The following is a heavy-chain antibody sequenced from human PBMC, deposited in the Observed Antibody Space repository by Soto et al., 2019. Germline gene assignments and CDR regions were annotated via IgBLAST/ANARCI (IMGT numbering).Heavy chain of an antibody. CDR1: GGSISSYY. Sequence: SETLSLTCTVSGGSISSYYWSWIRQPPGKGLEWIGYIYYSGSTNYNPSLKSRVTISVDTSKNQFSLKLSSVTAADTAVYYCARNAFSSYNWFDPWGQGTLVTVSS. CDR3: ARNAFSSYNWFDP. V-gene: IGHV4-59*01. D-gene: IGHD3-3*02. J-gene: IGHJ5*02. CDR2: IYYSGST.